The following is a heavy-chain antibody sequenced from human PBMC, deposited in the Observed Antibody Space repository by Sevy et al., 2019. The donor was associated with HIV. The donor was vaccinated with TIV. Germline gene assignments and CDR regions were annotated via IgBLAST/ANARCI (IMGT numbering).Heavy chain of an antibody. D-gene: IGHD4-17*01. Sequence: GGSLRLSCAASGFTFSSYWMSWVRQAPGKELEWVANIKQDGSEKYYVDSVKGRFTISRDNAKNSLYLQMNSLRAEDTAVYYCARVYGDLFYYYGMDVWGQGTTVTVSS. V-gene: IGHV3-7*01. J-gene: IGHJ6*02. CDR1: GFTFSSYW. CDR3: ARVYGDLFYYYGMDV. CDR2: IKQDGSEK.